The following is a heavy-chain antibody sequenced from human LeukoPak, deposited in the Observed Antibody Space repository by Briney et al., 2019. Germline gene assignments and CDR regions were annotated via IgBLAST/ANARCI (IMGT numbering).Heavy chain of an antibody. J-gene: IGHJ4*02. CDR3: AKTRPLDSSSWSHGDY. D-gene: IGHD6-13*01. V-gene: IGHV3-23*01. Sequence: GGSLGLSCAASGFTFSSYAMSWVRQAPGKGLEWVSAISGSGDSTYYGDSVKGRFTISRDNSKNTLYLQMNSLRAEDTAVYYCAKTRPLDSSSWSHGDYWGQGTLVTVSS. CDR1: GFTFSSYA. CDR2: ISGSGDST.